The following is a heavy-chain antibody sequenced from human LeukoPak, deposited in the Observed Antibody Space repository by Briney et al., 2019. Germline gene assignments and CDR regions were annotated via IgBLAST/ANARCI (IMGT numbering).Heavy chain of an antibody. CDR1: VFTFSSYA. CDR2: ISGSGGST. V-gene: IGHV3-23*01. J-gene: IGHJ4*02. D-gene: IGHD3-22*01. CDR3: AKDLFDSSGYYDY. Sequence: GGSLRLSCAASVFTFSSYAMSWVRQAPGKGLEWVSAISGSGGSTYYADSVKGRFTISRDNSKNTLYLQMNSLRAEDTAVYYCAKDLFDSSGYYDYWGQGTLVTVSS.